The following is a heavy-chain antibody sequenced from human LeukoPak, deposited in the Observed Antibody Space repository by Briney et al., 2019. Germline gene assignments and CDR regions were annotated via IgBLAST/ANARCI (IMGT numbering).Heavy chain of an antibody. D-gene: IGHD6-6*01. CDR2: ISGSGGSA. Sequence: GGSLRLSCAASGFTFSSYSMNWVRQAPGKGLEWVSAISGSGGSAYYADSVKGRFTISRDNSKNTLYLQMNSLRAEDTAVYYCAPLGQLVRLDYWGQGTLVTVSS. CDR3: APLGQLVRLDY. CDR1: GFTFSSYS. J-gene: IGHJ4*02. V-gene: IGHV3-23*01.